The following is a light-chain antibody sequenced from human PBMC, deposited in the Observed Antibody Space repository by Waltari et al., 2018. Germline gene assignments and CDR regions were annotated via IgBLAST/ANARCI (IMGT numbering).Light chain of an antibody. CDR3: QSRDSSGSYWV. CDR2: KDR. J-gene: IGLJ3*02. CDR1: ALPKQY. V-gene: IGLV3-25*03. Sequence: SYEVTQAPSVSVSPGQTARITCFGDALPKQYVHWYQQKPGQAPVLVIYKDRARPSGIPERFSGSSSGTTVTLTISGVQVEDEADYYCQSRDSSGSYWVFGGGTKLTV.